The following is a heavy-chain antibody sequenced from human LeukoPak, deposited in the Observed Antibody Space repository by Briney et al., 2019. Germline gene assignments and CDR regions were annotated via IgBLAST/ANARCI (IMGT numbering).Heavy chain of an antibody. CDR1: GGTFSSYA. Sequence: ASVKVSCKASGGTFSSYAISWVRQAPGQGLEWMGGIIPIFGTANYAQKFQGRVTITTDESTSTAYVELSSLRSEDTAVYYCALATYCGGDCYNFGGYWGQGTLVTVSS. J-gene: IGHJ4*02. CDR2: IIPIFGTA. V-gene: IGHV1-69*05. D-gene: IGHD2-21*02. CDR3: ALATYCGGDCYNFGGY.